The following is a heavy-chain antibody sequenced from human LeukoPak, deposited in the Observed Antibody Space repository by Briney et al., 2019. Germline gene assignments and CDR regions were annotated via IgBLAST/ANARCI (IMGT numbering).Heavy chain of an antibody. D-gene: IGHD1-7*01. V-gene: IGHV1-69*05. CDR1: GGTFSSYA. Sequence: ASVKVSCKASGGTFSSYAISRVRQAPGQGLEWMGRIIPIFGTANYAQKFQGRVTITTDESTSTAYMELSSLRSEDTAVYYCARSWGDWNYGYFDYWGQGTLVTVPS. CDR3: ARSWGDWNYGYFDY. CDR2: IIPIFGTA. J-gene: IGHJ4*02.